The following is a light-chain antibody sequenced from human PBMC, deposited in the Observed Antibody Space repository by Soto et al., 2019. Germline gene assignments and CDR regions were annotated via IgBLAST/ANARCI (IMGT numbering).Light chain of an antibody. J-gene: IGKJ5*01. Sequence: EIVLTQSPATLSVSPGERATLSCRASQSVSSILAWYQQKPGQAPRLLIYGASTRATGIPARFSGSGSGTDFTLTISSLQAEDFAVYYCQQYDNWPPITFGQGTRLEIK. V-gene: IGKV3-15*01. CDR1: QSVSSI. CDR3: QQYDNWPPIT. CDR2: GAS.